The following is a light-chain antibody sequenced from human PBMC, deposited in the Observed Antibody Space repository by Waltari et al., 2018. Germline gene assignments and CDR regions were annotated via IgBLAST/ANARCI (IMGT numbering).Light chain of an antibody. J-gene: IGKJ2*01. CDR2: SAS. CDR1: QGIGSR. Sequence: DIQMPQSPSSVSRSVGDSVTITCRASQGIGSRLTWYQQKAGKAPKLLIYSASSLQSGVPSRFSGSGSGTDFTLTISSLQPDDFATYYCQQSDSFPYTFGQGTKVDIK. V-gene: IGKV1-12*01. CDR3: QQSDSFPYT.